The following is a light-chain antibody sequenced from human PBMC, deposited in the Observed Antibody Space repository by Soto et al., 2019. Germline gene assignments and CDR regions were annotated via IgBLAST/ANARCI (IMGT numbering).Light chain of an antibody. CDR2: TTS. CDR3: QQSGRAPIT. V-gene: IGKV1-39*01. Sequence: DVQMTQSPYSLSASVGDTVTITCRASQSIGPYVNWYQQKPGSPPKILIYTTSTLQSGVPPRFSGSGSGTDFTLTISSLHPEDFATYFCQQSGRAPITFGQGTRLDIK. J-gene: IGKJ5*01. CDR1: QSIGPY.